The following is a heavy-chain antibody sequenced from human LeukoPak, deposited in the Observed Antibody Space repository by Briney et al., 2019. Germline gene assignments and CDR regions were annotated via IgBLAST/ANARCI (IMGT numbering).Heavy chain of an antibody. CDR2: ISGYNGNT. D-gene: IGHD1-26*01. Sequence: ASVKVSCKASGYTFINYGITWVRQAPGQGLEWMGWISGYNGNTNYAQKFQGRVTMTTDRSTTTAYMELRNLTSDDTAVYYCARGGIVGAFIDYWGQGTLVTVSS. CDR3: ARGGIVGAFIDY. J-gene: IGHJ4*02. CDR1: GYTFINYG. V-gene: IGHV1-18*01.